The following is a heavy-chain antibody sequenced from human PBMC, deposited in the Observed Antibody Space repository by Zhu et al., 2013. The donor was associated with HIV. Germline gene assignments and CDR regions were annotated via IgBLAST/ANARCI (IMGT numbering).Heavy chain of an antibody. V-gene: IGHV1-2*02. D-gene: IGHD3-9*01. CDR2: INPKNGGT. CDR3: ARDPSTRYYTDV. Sequence: QVQLVQSGAEVKKTGSSVKVSCKASGGTFSSYAISWVRQAPGKGIEWMGWINPKNGGTKMAQTFQGRVIMTRDTSVNTVYMELRSLTSDDTAVYYCARDPSTRYYTDVWGKGTTVIVSS. J-gene: IGHJ6*03. CDR1: GGTFSSYA.